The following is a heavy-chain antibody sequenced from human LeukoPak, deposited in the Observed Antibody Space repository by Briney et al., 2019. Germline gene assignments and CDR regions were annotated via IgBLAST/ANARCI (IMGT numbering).Heavy chain of an antibody. CDR3: ARRYSGYDFGYFDY. J-gene: IGHJ4*02. V-gene: IGHV4-4*07. D-gene: IGHD5-12*01. Sequence: SETLSLTCQVSGSSISSYYWSWIRQPAGKGLEWIGRINTGGSPNYNPSLKSRVTMSIDTSKNQISLKLTSVTAADMAVYYCARRYSGYDFGYFDYWGQGTLVTVSS. CDR1: GSSISSYY. CDR2: INTGGSP.